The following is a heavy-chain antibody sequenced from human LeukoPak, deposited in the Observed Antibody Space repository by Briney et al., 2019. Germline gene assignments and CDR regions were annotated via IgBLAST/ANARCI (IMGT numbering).Heavy chain of an antibody. CDR3: AKRHNYAYMDV. CDR2: ISGSGGST. J-gene: IGHJ6*03. V-gene: IGHV3-23*01. CDR1: GFTFTSYA. Sequence: GGSLRPSCPASGFTFTSYAISWVRQPQGKGLEWVSAISGSGGSTYYADSVKGRFTISRDNSKNTLYLQMNSLRAEDTAVYYCAKRHNYAYMDVWGKGTTVTVSS.